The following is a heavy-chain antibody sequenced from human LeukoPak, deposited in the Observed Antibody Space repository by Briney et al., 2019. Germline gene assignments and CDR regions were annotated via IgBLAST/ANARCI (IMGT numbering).Heavy chain of an antibody. V-gene: IGHV1-2*02. CDR1: GYTFTGYY. J-gene: IGHJ4*02. Sequence: ASVKVSCKASGYTFTGYYMHWVRQAPGQGLEWMGWINPNSGGTNYAQKFQGRVTMTRDTSISTAYMELSSLRSEDTAVYYCARGRVVTATSTDYWGQGTLVAVSS. D-gene: IGHD2-21*02. CDR3: ARGRVVTATSTDY. CDR2: INPNSGGT.